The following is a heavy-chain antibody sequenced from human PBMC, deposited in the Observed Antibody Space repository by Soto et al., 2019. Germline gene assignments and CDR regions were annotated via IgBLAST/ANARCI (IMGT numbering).Heavy chain of an antibody. D-gene: IGHD6-13*01. Sequence: QVQLVESGGGVVQPGRSLRLSCAASGFTFSSYGMHWVRQAPGKGLEWVAVISYDGSNKYYADSVKGRFTISRDNSKNTLYLQMNSLRAEDTAVYYCATRVRGGGKQQLMTYGMDVWGQGTTVTVSS. CDR1: GFTFSSYG. CDR2: ISYDGSNK. J-gene: IGHJ6*02. V-gene: IGHV3-30*03. CDR3: ATRVRGGGKQQLMTYGMDV.